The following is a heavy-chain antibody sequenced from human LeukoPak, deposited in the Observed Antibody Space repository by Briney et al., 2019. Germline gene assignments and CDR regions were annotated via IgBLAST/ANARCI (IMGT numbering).Heavy chain of an antibody. Sequence: PSETLSLTCAVSGESFSGYFWTWIRQPPGKGLEWIGESNHFGSTDYNTSLKSRVTISVDTSKKQLSLNVRSVTDADTAVYFCARGRLQLWSFPLPYNHYAIDVWGQGTTVTVSS. V-gene: IGHV4-34*01. CDR3: ARGRLQLWSFPLPYNHYAIDV. CDR2: SNHFGST. J-gene: IGHJ6*02. CDR1: GESFSGYF. D-gene: IGHD5-18*01.